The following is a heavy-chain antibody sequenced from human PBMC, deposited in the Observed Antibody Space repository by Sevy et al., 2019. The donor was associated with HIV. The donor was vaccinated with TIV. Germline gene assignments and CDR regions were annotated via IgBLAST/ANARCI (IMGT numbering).Heavy chain of an antibody. CDR3: AKDWAAAPLSGYFDS. V-gene: IGHV3-23*01. Sequence: GGSLRLSCATSGFTFRSYGISWVRQTPGMGLEWVSFISATGLSKYYADSVKGRFIISRDNSKNTVCLQMNSPRPEDTAVYYCAKDWAAAPLSGYFDSWGRGTRVTVSS. J-gene: IGHJ4*02. CDR1: GFTFRSYG. CDR2: ISATGLSK. D-gene: IGHD6-25*01.